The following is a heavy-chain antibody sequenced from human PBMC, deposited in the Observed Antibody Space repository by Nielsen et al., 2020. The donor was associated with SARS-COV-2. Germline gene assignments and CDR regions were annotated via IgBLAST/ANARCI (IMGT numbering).Heavy chain of an antibody. V-gene: IGHV4-34*01. J-gene: IGHJ3*02. Sequence: SETLSLTCAVYGGSFSGYYWSWIRQPPGKGLEWIGEINHSGSTNYNPSLKSRVTISVDTSKNQFSLKLSSVTAADTAVYYCARGTVARVVVVAARRYNAFDIWGQGTMVTVSS. CDR3: ARGTVARVVVVAARRYNAFDI. D-gene: IGHD2-15*01. CDR2: INHSGST. CDR1: GGSFSGYY.